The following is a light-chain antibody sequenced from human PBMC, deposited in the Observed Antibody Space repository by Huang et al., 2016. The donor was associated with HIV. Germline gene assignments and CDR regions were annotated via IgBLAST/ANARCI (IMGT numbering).Light chain of an antibody. CDR1: QRVSSEY. CDR2: GVS. Sequence: EFVLTHSPGPLFFSPGGRATLPSRASQRVSSEYLAWYQQRPGQAPRVLIYGVSSRATGIPDRFNGSGSGTDFTLIISRLEPEDFALYYCQQYGTSPVTFGGGTKVEIK. CDR3: QQYGTSPVT. J-gene: IGKJ4*01. V-gene: IGKV3-20*01.